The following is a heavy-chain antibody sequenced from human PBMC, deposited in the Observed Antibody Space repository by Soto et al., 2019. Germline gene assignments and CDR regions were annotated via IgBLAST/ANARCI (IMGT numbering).Heavy chain of an antibody. V-gene: IGHV1-69*13. CDR1: GGTFSSYA. J-gene: IGHJ6*02. CDR2: IIPIFGTA. CDR3: ARVWDIVVVPAAPYGMDV. Sequence: SVKVSCKASGGTFSSYAISWVRQAPGQGLEWMGGIIPIFGTANYAQKFQGRVTITADESTSTAYMELSSLRSEDTAVYYCARVWDIVVVPAAPYGMDVWGQGTTVTVS. D-gene: IGHD2-2*01.